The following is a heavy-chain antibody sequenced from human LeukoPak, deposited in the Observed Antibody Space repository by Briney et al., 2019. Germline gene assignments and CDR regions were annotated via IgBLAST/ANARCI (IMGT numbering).Heavy chain of an antibody. CDR3: ARGLSGELPPYYMDV. D-gene: IGHD3-16*01. Sequence: PSETLSLTCAVSGYSISSGYYWGWIRQPPGKGLEWIGSIYHSGSTYYNPSLKSRVTISVDTSKNQFSLKLSSVTAADTAVYSCARGLSGELPPYYMDVWGKGATVTVSS. CDR1: GYSISSGYY. CDR2: IYHSGST. J-gene: IGHJ6*03. V-gene: IGHV4-38-2*01.